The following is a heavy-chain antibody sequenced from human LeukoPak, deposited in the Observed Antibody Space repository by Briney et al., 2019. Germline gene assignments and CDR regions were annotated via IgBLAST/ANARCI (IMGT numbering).Heavy chain of an antibody. CDR1: GFTFSSYW. V-gene: IGHV3-7*05. Sequence: GGSLRLSCAASGFTFSSYWMSWVRQAPGKGREWVANIKQDGSEKYYVDSVKGRFTISRDNAKNSLYLQMNSLRAEDTAVYYCARMALGYYDYVWGSPFDYWGQGTLVTVSS. D-gene: IGHD3-16*01. J-gene: IGHJ4*02. CDR3: ARMALGYYDYVWGSPFDY. CDR2: IKQDGSEK.